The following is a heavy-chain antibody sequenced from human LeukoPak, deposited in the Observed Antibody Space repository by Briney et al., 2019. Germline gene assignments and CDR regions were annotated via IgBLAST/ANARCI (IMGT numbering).Heavy chain of an antibody. D-gene: IGHD5-18*01. CDR3: ARVQIGYSYGLFDY. J-gene: IGHJ4*02. CDR2: IYYSGST. Sequence: PSETLSLTCTVSGGSISSYYWSWIRQPPGKELEWIGYIYYSGSTNYNPSLKSRVTISVHTSKNQFSLKLSSVTAADTAVYYCARVQIGYSYGLFDYWGQGTLVTVSS. CDR1: GGSISSYY. V-gene: IGHV4-59*01.